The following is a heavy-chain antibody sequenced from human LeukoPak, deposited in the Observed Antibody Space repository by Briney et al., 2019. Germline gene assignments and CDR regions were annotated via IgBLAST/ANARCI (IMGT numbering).Heavy chain of an antibody. CDR2: INPNSGGT. CDR1: GYTFTGYY. CDR3: ARDNSDYWFDY. V-gene: IGHV1-2*02. Sequence: GASVKVSCKASGYTFTGYYMHWVRQAPGQGLEWMGWINPNSGGTNYAQKFQGRATMTRDTSISTAYMELTRLRSDDTAVYYSARDNSDYWFDYWGQGTLVTVSS. J-gene: IGHJ4*02. D-gene: IGHD4-11*01.